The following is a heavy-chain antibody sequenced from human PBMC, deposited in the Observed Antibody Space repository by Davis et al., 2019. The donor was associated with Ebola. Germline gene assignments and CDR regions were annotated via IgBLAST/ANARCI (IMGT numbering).Heavy chain of an antibody. Sequence: PGGSLRLSCAASGFTFSSFAMHWVRQAPGKGLEWVATTSYDGTNTYYADSVKGRFTISRDNSKTTLYLQMNTLRVEDTALYYCARDFGDYEFYIDNWGQGALVTVSS. CDR1: GFTFSSFA. CDR3: ARDFGDYEFYIDN. D-gene: IGHD4-17*01. V-gene: IGHV3-30*03. J-gene: IGHJ4*02. CDR2: TSYDGTNT.